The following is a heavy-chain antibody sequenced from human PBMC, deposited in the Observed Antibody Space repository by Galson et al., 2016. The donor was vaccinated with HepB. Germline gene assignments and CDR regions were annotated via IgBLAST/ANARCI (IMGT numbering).Heavy chain of an antibody. CDR1: GFTFSRYW. CDR2: INTVGSII. D-gene: IGHD3-22*01. V-gene: IGHV3-74*01. Sequence: SLRLSCAASGFTFSRYWMHWVRQAPGEGLVWVSRINTVGSIIDYADSVKGRFTISRDNARNTLYLQMNSLRAEDTAVYYCVRDQVYYYESSGDDFDCWGQGTLVTVSS. CDR3: VRDQVYYYESSGDDFDC. J-gene: IGHJ4*02.